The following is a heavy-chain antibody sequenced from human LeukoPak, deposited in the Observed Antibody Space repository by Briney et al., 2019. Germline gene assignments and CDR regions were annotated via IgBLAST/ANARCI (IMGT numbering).Heavy chain of an antibody. J-gene: IGHJ4*02. V-gene: IGHV5-10-1*01. CDR1: GYSFTTNW. D-gene: IGHD6-13*01. CDR3: ASGIAADQN. Sequence: GGSLKTSCKGPGYSFTTNWSSWVRRMPGKGLEWMGKIDHTDSYPDYSPSFQGHVTTSADKSITTPYLQWSSLKASDTAMYDCASGIAADQNWGQGTLVTVSS. CDR2: IDHTDSYP.